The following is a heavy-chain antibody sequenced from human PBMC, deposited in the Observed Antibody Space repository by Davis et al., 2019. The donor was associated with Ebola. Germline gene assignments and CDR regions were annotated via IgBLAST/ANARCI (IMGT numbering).Heavy chain of an antibody. CDR3: AREVDSSGYVL. J-gene: IGHJ4*02. Sequence: YAESVRGRFTISRDNAENSLYLQMDSLRAEDTAVYYCAREVDSSGYVLWGQGTLVTVSS. V-gene: IGHV3-11*06. D-gene: IGHD3-22*01.